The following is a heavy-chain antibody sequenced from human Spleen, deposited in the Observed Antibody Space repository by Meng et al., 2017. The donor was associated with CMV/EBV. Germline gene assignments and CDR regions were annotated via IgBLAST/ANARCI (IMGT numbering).Heavy chain of an antibody. CDR1: DFAFGSYA. V-gene: IGHV3-7*01. J-gene: IGHJ4*02. D-gene: IGHD1-7*01. CDR2: IDQDGTKK. Sequence: GGSLRLSCADSDFAFGSYAMSWVRQAPGKGLEWVANIDQDGTKKYYVDSAKGRFTISRDNAKNSLYLQMNSLRAEDTAIYYCARDRGTQLELRPFSDYWGQGTLVTISS. CDR3: ARDRGTQLELRPFSDY.